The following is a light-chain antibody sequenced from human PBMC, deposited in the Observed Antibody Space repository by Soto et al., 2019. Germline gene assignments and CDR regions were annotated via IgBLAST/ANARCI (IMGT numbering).Light chain of an antibody. Sequence: DTQMTQSPSTLSASIGDRVTITCRASQDIDNWLAWYQQRPGKAPKLLIYKASTLQNGVPSRFSGSGSGTECTLTISSLQPDDFATYDCQQRTFGQGTKVEIK. J-gene: IGKJ1*01. CDR3: QQRT. CDR2: KAS. CDR1: QDIDNW. V-gene: IGKV1-5*03.